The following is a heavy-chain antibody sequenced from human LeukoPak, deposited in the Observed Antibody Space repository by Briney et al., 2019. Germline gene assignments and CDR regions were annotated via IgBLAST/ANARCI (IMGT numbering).Heavy chain of an antibody. D-gene: IGHD3-22*01. CDR3: ARDSYYHDGSGYSVHAFDA. V-gene: IGHV3-48*01. CDR1: GFTFSAYR. Sequence: GGSLRLSCAASGFTFSAYRMNWVRQAPGKGLEWISYISFSSSTTYYADSVKGRFTISRDDAKNSLFLQMSSLRAEDTGIYYCARDSYYHDGSGYSVHAFDAWGQGAMVTVSS. J-gene: IGHJ3*01. CDR2: ISFSSSTT.